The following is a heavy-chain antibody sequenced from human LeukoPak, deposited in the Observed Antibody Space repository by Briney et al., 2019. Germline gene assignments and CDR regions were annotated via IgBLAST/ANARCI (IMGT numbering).Heavy chain of an antibody. CDR1: GGSISSSSYY. D-gene: IGHD5-12*01. Sequence: SETLSLTCTVSGGSISSSSYYWGWIRQPPGKGLGWIVSIYYSGSTYYNPSLKSRVTISVDTSKNQFSLKLSSVTAADTAVYYCARDYRYSPFVYWCQGALVTVAS. CDR3: ARDYRYSPFVY. J-gene: IGHJ4*02. V-gene: IGHV4-39*07. CDR2: IYYSGST.